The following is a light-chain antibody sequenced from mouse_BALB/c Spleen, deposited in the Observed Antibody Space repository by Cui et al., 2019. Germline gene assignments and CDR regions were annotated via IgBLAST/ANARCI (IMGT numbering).Light chain of an antibody. V-gene: IGKV14-111*01. CDR3: LQYDEFPLT. CDR2: RAN. CDR1: QDINSY. Sequence: DIKMTQSPSSMYASLGERDTITCKASQDINSYLSWFQQKPGKSPKTLIYRANRLVDGVPSRFSGSGSGQDYSLTISSLEYEDMGIYYCLQYDEFPLTFGAGTKLELK. J-gene: IGKJ5*01.